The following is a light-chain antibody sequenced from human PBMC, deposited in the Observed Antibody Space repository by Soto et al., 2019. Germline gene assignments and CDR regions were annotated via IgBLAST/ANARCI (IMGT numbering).Light chain of an antibody. V-gene: IGLV2-14*03. CDR3: SSYTRTNTYV. CDR1: SSDVGGYNY. CDR2: DVR. J-gene: IGLJ1*01. Sequence: QSALTQPASVSGYPGQSITISCTGTSSDVGGYNYVSWYQQHPGQVPKVMIYDVRHRPSGVSNRFSGSKSGNTASLTISGLQAEDEADYYCSSYTRTNTYVFGPGTKLTVL.